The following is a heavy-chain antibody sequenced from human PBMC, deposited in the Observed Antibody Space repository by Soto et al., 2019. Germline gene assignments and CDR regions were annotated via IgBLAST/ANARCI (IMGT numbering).Heavy chain of an antibody. Sequence: HPGGSLRLSCAASGFTFSSYEMNWVRQAPGKGLEWVSCISSSGSTIYYADSVKGRFTISRDNAKNSLYLQMNSLRAEDTAVYYCASYDILTGVDYWGQGTLVTVSS. V-gene: IGHV3-48*03. CDR2: ISSSGSTI. CDR3: ASYDILTGVDY. CDR1: GFTFSSYE. J-gene: IGHJ4*02. D-gene: IGHD3-9*01.